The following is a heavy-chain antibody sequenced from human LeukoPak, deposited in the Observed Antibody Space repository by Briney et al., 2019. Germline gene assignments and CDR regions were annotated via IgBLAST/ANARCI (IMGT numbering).Heavy chain of an antibody. J-gene: IGHJ5*02. CDR2: IIPIFGTA. CDR3: ARDTPEYSSSSYRFDP. CDR1: GGTFSSYA. Sequence: SVKVSCKASGGTFSSYAISWVRQTPGQGLEWMGGIIPIFGTANYAQKFQGRVTITADKSTSTAYMELSSLRSEDTAVYYCARDTPEYSSSSYRFDPWGQGTLVTVSS. D-gene: IGHD6-6*01. V-gene: IGHV1-69*06.